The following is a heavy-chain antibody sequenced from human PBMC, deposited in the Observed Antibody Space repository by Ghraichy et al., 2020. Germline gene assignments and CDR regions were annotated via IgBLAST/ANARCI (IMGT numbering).Heavy chain of an antibody. CDR1: GFTFDDYT. CDR2: ISWDGGST. CDR3: AKDNDYGDYVSYYGMDV. Sequence: GGSLRLSCAASGFTFDDYTMHWVRQAPGKGLEWVPLISWDGGSTYYADSVKGRFTISRDNSKNSLYLQMNSLRTEDTALYYCAKDNDYGDYVSYYGMDVWGQGTTVTVSS. V-gene: IGHV3-43*01. J-gene: IGHJ6*02. D-gene: IGHD4-17*01.